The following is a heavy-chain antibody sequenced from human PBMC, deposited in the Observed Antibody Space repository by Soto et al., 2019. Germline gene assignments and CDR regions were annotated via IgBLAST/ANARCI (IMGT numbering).Heavy chain of an antibody. Sequence: QVQLVESGGGVVQPGRSLRLSCAASGFTFSSYGMHWVRQAPGKGLEWVAVIWYDGRSKYYADSVKGRFTISRDNSKNTLYLQMDSLRAEDTAVYYCARVDRGSSLFYYYYGMDVWGQGTTVTVSS. V-gene: IGHV3-33*01. CDR2: IWYDGRSK. CDR1: GFTFSSYG. J-gene: IGHJ6*02. CDR3: ARVDRGSSLFYYYYGMDV. D-gene: IGHD6-6*01.